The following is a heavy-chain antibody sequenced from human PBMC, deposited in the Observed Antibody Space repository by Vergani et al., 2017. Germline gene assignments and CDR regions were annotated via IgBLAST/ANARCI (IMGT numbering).Heavy chain of an antibody. CDR3: ARASLRALVGYYYYMDV. Sequence: QVQLQESGPRLVKPSQTLSLTCNVSGASVSSDDYYWTWIRQPPGKGLEWIGFIYYSDRTFYNPSLRGRLSMSIDTSKNQFSLKLDSVTAADTAVYFCARASLRALVGYYYYMDVWGKGKTVVVSS. V-gene: IGHV4-30-4*08. D-gene: IGHD3-16*02. CDR1: GASVSSDDYY. CDR2: IYYSDRT. J-gene: IGHJ6*03.